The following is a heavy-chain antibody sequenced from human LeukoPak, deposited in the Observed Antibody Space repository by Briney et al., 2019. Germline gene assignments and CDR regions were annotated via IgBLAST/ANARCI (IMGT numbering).Heavy chain of an antibody. CDR2: ISGSGGST. CDR1: GFTFSSYA. V-gene: IGHV3-23*01. D-gene: IGHD6-13*01. CDR3: ARDGEQQLVADY. J-gene: IGHJ4*02. Sequence: PGASLRLSCAASGFTFSSYAMSWVRQAPGKGLEWVSAISGSGGSTYYADSVKGRFTISRDNSKNTLYLQMNSLRAEDTAVYYCARDGEQQLVADYWGQGTLVTVPS.